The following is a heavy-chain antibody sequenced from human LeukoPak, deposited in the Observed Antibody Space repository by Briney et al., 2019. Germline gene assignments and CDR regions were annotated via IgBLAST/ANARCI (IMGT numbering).Heavy chain of an antibody. CDR2: IYYSGST. CDR1: GGSISSYY. J-gene: IGHJ4*02. V-gene: IGHV4-59*01. Sequence: PSETLSLTCTVSGGSISSYYWSWIRQPPGKGLEWIGYIYYSGSTNYNPSLKSRVTISVDTSKNQFSLKLSSVTAADTAVYYCARIGVGATIHDYWGQGTLVTVSS. D-gene: IGHD1-26*01. CDR3: ARIGVGATIHDY.